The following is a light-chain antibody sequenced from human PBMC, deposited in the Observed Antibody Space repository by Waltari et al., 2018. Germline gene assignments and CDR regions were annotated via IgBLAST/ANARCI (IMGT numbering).Light chain of an antibody. V-gene: IGKV3-15*01. J-gene: IGKJ2*01. Sequence: EIEMTQSPASLSVSPGATAILTCRASQNIGTSLSWFQLRPGRAPRHLIYGASTRATGIPARFSASGSGTEFSLTISSLQSDDFAVYYCLQYNNWPYTFGQGTRLEIK. CDR1: QNIGTS. CDR2: GAS. CDR3: LQYNNWPYT.